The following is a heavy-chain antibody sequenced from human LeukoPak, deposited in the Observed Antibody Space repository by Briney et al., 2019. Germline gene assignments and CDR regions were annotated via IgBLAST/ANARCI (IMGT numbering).Heavy chain of an antibody. CDR1: GSSYRSYG. Sequence: GASVKVSCKASGSSYRSYGFSWVRQPPGQGLEWMGWISPYNGNTNYAQRFQGRVTMTTDTSTSSAYMELRGLRFDDTAGYYGARDGVYIDDWGRGTLVTVSS. V-gene: IGHV1-18*01. CDR2: ISPYNGNT. CDR3: ARDGVYIDD. D-gene: IGHD3-10*01. J-gene: IGHJ4*02.